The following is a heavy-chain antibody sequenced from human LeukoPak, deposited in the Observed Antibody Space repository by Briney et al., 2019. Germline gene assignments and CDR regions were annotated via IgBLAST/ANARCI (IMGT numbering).Heavy chain of an antibody. CDR1: GGSFSNYY. V-gene: IGHV4-34*01. CDR3: ARRWNYGRNYYIDV. Sequence: SETLSLTCAVYGGSFSNYYWSWIRQPPGKGLEWLGEINDSGRANYNPSLMSRVTVSVDMSKNQFSLRLTSVTATDTAVYYCARRWNYGRNYYIDVWGKGATVSVPS. CDR2: INDSGRA. J-gene: IGHJ6*03. D-gene: IGHD1-7*01.